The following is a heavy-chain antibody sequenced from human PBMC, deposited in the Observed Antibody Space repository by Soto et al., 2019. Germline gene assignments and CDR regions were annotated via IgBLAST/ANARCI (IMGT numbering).Heavy chain of an antibody. CDR2: INAGNGNT. V-gene: IGHV1-3*01. CDR1: GYTFTSYA. Sequence: QVQLVQSGAEVKKPGASVKVSCKASGYTFTSYAMHWVRQAPGQRLEWMGRINAGNGNTKYSQKFQGRVTITRDTSASTAYMELSSLRSEDTAVHYCARILGYCSGGSCDYWGQGTLVIVSS. J-gene: IGHJ4*02. CDR3: ARILGYCSGGSCDY. D-gene: IGHD2-15*01.